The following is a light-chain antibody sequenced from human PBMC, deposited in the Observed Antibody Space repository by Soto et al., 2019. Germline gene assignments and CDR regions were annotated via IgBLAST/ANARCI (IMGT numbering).Light chain of an antibody. CDR1: SGHSSYA. CDR2: LNSDGSH. V-gene: IGLV4-69*01. Sequence: QPVLPQSPSASASLGASVKLTCTLSSGHSSYAIAWHQQQPEKGPRYLMKLNSDGSHSKGDGIPDRFSGSSSGAERYLINSSLQSEDEADYYCQTWGTGIHVFGTGTKLTVL. J-gene: IGLJ1*01. CDR3: QTWGTGIHV.